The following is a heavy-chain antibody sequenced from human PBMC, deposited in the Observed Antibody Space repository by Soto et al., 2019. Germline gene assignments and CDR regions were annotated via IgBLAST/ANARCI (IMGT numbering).Heavy chain of an antibody. CDR1: GYTFNTYG. CDR3: TRDWRGAEGFDP. D-gene: IGHD3-3*01. CDR2: ICTHNGDT. V-gene: IGHV1-18*01. Sequence: QVQLVQSGPEVKKPGASVKVSCKASGYTFNTYGFSWVRQAPGQGLEWVGWICTHNGDTTYAQKFQGRVTMPIDTSTTTSYMELRSLTSDDTAMYFCTRDWRGAEGFDPWGQGTLVTVSS. J-gene: IGHJ5*02.